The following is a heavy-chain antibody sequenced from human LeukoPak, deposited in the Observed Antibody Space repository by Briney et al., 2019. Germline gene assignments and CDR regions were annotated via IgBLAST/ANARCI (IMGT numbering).Heavy chain of an antibody. Sequence: PSETLSLTCTVFGVSVTTSGYYGAWIRQPPGRGLEWIGSISYSGITYYKPSLRGRVTISGDTAKDQFSLKLSSVTAADTAVYFCERHNDCGSLMDVWGQGTTVTVSS. CDR3: ERHNDCGSLMDV. J-gene: IGHJ6*02. V-gene: IGHV4-39*01. CDR1: GVSVTTSGYY. CDR2: ISYSGIT. D-gene: IGHD1-1*01.